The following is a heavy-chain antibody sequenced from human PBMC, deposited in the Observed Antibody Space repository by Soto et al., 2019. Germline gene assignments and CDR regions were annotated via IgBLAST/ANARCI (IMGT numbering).Heavy chain of an antibody. CDR2: INPNSAGT. D-gene: IGHD6-19*01. CDR1: GYTFTGYY. Sequence: AAVKVSCKASGYTFTGYYMHWVRQATGQGLDWMGWINPNSAGTNYAQKIRGRATMTMDTSISTAYMELSRKRSDDTAVYYCARDRSFGRSSGWDHFDYWGQGTLVTVSS. J-gene: IGHJ4*02. CDR3: ARDRSFGRSSGWDHFDY. V-gene: IGHV1-2*02.